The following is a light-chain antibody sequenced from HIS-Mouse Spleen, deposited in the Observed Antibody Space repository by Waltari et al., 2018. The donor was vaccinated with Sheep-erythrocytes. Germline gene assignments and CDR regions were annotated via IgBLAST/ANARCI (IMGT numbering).Light chain of an antibody. CDR2: QDS. V-gene: IGLV3-1*01. CDR1: KLGDKY. Sequence: SYELTQPPSVSVSPGQTASITCSGDKLGDKYACWYQQKPGQSPVLVIYQDSKRPSGIAGRFSGSNSGNTATLTISGTQAMDEADYYCQAWDSSTAWNVVFGGGTKLTVL. J-gene: IGLJ2*01. CDR3: QAWDSSTAWNVV.